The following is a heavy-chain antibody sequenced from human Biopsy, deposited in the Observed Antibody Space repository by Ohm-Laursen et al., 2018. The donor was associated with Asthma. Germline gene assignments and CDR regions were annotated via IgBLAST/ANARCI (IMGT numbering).Heavy chain of an antibody. CDR3: AREGVAGTHIED. CDR2: IYSGGTS. CDR1: GFAVSRDY. D-gene: IGHD6-19*01. J-gene: IGHJ4*02. Sequence: SLRLSCAASGFAVSRDYMFWVRQAPGKGLEWVSVIYSGGTSHTADSVRGRSTISRDNSKNTLSLQMNSLTAEDTAVYYCAREGVAGTHIEDWGQGTLVTVSS. V-gene: IGHV3-66*02.